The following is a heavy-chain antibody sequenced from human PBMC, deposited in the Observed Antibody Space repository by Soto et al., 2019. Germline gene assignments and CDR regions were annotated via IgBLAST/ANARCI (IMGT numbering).Heavy chain of an antibody. J-gene: IGHJ6*02. V-gene: IGHV5-51*01. CDR2: IYPGDSDT. CDR1: GYSFTSYW. D-gene: IGHD6-6*01. CDR3: ARQYSSSSGFSYGMDV. Sequence: GESLKISFKGSGYSFTSYWIGWVVQMPGKGVEWMGIIYPGDSDTRYSPSFKGQVTISADKSISTAYLHWSSLKASDTAMYYCARQYSSSSGFSYGMDVWGQGTTVTVSS.